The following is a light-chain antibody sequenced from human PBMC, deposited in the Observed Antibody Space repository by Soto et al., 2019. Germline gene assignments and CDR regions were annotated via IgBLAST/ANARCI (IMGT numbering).Light chain of an antibody. CDR3: DQYCSSART. CDR1: QSITASY. J-gene: IGKJ1*01. Sequence: EIVLTQSTGTVSLSPGERATLSCRASQSITASYLAWYQQKPGQAPRLLLYGPSSRATGIPDRFSGRGSGTNFTVSISRSEPEDLSEYYCDQYCSSARTFGPGPKVDIK. CDR2: GPS. V-gene: IGKV3-20*01.